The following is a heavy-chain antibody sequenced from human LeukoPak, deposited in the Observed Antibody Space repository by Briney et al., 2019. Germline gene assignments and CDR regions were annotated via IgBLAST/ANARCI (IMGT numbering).Heavy chain of an antibody. Sequence: PGGSLRLSCAASGFTFSSYAMSWVRQAPGKGLEWVSAISGSGGSTYYADSVKGRFTISRDNSKNTLYLQMNSLRAEDTAVYYCAKRRYEYDSSGLPPDFDYWGQGTLVTVSS. D-gene: IGHD3-22*01. CDR3: AKRRYEYDSSGLPPDFDY. CDR2: ISGSGGST. CDR1: GFTFSSYA. V-gene: IGHV3-23*01. J-gene: IGHJ4*02.